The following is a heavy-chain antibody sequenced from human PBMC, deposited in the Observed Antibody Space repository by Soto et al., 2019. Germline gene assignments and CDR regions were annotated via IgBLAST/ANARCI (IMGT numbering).Heavy chain of an antibody. CDR2: FDPEDGET. V-gene: IGHV1-24*01. D-gene: IGHD6-19*01. Sequence: ASVKVSCKVSGYTLTELSMHWVRQSPGKGLEWMGGFDPEDGETIYAQKFQGRVTMTEDTSTDTAYMELSSLRSEDTAVYYCATDLISSGWFFRYWGQGTLVTVSS. CDR1: GYTLTELS. CDR3: ATDLISSGWFFRY. J-gene: IGHJ4*02.